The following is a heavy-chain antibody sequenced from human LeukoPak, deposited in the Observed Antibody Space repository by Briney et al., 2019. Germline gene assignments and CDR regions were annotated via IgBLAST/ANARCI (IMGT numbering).Heavy chain of an antibody. CDR3: ARENDYVWGSSYNWFDH. J-gene: IGHJ5*02. CDR1: GYTFTSYG. Sequence: GASVKVSCKASGYTFTSYGISWVRQAPGQGLEWMGWISAYNGNTNYAQKLQGRVTMTTDTSTSTAYMELRSLRSDDTAVYYCARENDYVWGSSYNWFDHWGQGTLLTVSS. V-gene: IGHV1-18*01. CDR2: ISAYNGNT. D-gene: IGHD3-16*01.